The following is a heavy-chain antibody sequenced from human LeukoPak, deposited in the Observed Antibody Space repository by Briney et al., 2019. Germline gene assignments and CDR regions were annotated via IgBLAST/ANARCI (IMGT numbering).Heavy chain of an antibody. V-gene: IGHV5-51*01. CDR2: IYPGDSDT. CDR1: GYSFTSYW. J-gene: IGHJ4*02. Sequence: GESLKISCQGSGYSFTSYWIGWVRQMPGKGLEWMGIIYPGDSDTRYSPSFQGQVTISADKSISTAYLQWSSLKASDTAMYYCARSELVAGGYFDYWGQGTLVTVSS. CDR3: ARSELVAGGYFDY. D-gene: IGHD2-8*02.